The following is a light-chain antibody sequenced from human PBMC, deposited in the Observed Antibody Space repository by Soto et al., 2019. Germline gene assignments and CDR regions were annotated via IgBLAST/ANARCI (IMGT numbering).Light chain of an antibody. V-gene: IGKV3-11*01. J-gene: IGKJ1*01. Sequence: EIVLTQSPATLSLSLGECASLCRRASQSVGNNLAWYQQKPGQAPGLLIYEASTRATGIPARFSGSGSGTDFTLTISSLEPEDFAVYYCQQYASTRWTFGQGTKVDIK. CDR2: EAS. CDR3: QQYASTRWT. CDR1: QSVGNN.